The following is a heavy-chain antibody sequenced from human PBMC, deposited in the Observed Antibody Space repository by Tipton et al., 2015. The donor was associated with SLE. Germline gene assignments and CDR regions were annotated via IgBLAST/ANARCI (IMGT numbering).Heavy chain of an antibody. CDR3: ASGVALDYYGMDV. V-gene: IGHV4-59*01. CDR2: IYYSGST. CDR1: GGSISSYY. J-gene: IGHJ6*02. D-gene: IGHD3-3*01. Sequence: GLVKPSETLSLTCTVSGGSISSYYWSWIRQPPGKGLEWIGYIYYSGSTNYNPSLKSRVTISVDTSKNQFSLKLSSVTAADTAVYYCASGVALDYYGMDVWGQGTTVTVSS.